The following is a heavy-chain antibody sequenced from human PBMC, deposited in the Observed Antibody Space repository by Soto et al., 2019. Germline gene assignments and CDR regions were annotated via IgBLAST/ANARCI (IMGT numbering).Heavy chain of an antibody. Sequence: GGSLRLSCAASGFTFSSYSMNWVRQAPGKGLEWVSSISSSSGYIYYADSVKGRFTISRDNAKNSLYLQMNSLRAEDTAVYYCARDHRPAYDILTGDIQGYYYYGMDVWGQGTRSPSP. D-gene: IGHD3-9*01. J-gene: IGHJ6*02. CDR3: ARDHRPAYDILTGDIQGYYYYGMDV. CDR2: ISSSSGYI. V-gene: IGHV3-21*01. CDR1: GFTFSSYS.